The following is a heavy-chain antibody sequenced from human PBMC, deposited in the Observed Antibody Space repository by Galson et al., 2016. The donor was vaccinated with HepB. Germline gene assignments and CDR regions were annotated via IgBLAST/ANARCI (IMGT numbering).Heavy chain of an antibody. CDR1: GGSFSGDY. CDR3: ARGEGGEYCSSISCTYYFDY. Sequence: ETLSLTCAVYGGSFSGDYWSWIRQPPGKGLEWIGEINHSRSTNYNSSLKSRVTISVDTSKNQFSLNLSSVTAADTAVYYCARGEGGEYCSSISCTYYFDYWGQGTLVTVSS. CDR2: INHSRST. D-gene: IGHD2-2*01. V-gene: IGHV4-34*01. J-gene: IGHJ4*02.